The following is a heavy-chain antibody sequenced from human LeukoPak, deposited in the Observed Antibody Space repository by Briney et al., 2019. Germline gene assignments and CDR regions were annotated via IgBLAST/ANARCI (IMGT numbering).Heavy chain of an antibody. CDR1: DDSITMYY. V-gene: IGHV4-59*01. Sequence: IPSETLSLTCSVSDDSITMYYWTWIRQPPGKGLEWIGYVDHTGSTNFNPSLNGRVSISRDTSKNLFSLRLRSVTAADTAVYFCARGRASSSTWYSTYYYYFYMDVWGKGTTVTVSS. J-gene: IGHJ6*03. D-gene: IGHD4-11*01. CDR2: VDHTGST. CDR3: ARGRASSSTWYSTYYYYFYMDV.